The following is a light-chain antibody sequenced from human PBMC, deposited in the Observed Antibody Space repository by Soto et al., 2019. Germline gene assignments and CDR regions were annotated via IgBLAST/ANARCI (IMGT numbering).Light chain of an antibody. CDR1: QSISGSY. CDR3: QQYGISPPYT. V-gene: IGKV3-20*01. Sequence: EIVLTQSPGTLPLSPGERATLSCRASQSISGSYLAWYQHKPGQAPRLLIYGSSSRATGIPDRFSGSGSGTDFTLTISRLEPEDFAVYYCQQYGISPPYTFGQGTKLEIK. J-gene: IGKJ2*01. CDR2: GSS.